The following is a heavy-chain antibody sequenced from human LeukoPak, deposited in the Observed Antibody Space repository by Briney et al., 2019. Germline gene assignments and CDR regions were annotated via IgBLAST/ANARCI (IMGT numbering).Heavy chain of an antibody. CDR2: ISSAAVTM. J-gene: IGHJ6*04. CDR3: ARGLYYDLLTGYTSYYMDV. CDR1: GFTFGDYY. V-gene: IGHV3-11*01. Sequence: PGGSLTLSCVASGFTFGDYYMSWIRQAPGKGLEWVSYISSAAVTMYEADSVKGRFTISRDNAKNSLYLQMNSLKAEDTALYYCARGLYYDLLTGYTSYYMDVWGKGTTVTVSS. D-gene: IGHD3-9*01.